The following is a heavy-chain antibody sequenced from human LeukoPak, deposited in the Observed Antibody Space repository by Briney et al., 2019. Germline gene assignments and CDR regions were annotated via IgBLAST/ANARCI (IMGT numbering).Heavy chain of an antibody. V-gene: IGHV4-39*07. J-gene: IGHJ6*03. D-gene: IGHD6-6*01. Sequence: SETLSLTCTVSGGSISSSSYYWGWIRQPPGKGLEWIGSIYYSGSTYYNPSLKSRVTISVDTSKNQFSLKLSSVTAADTAVYYCARDNSSSSWGPHYYYYMDVWGKGTTVTVSS. CDR1: GGSISSSSYY. CDR3: ARDNSSSSWGPHYYYYMDV. CDR2: IYYSGST.